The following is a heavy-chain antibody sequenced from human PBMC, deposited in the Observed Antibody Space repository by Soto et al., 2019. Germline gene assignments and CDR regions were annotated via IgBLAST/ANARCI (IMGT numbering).Heavy chain of an antibody. Sequence: SETLSLTCGVSGYSIRSGYYWGWIRQPPGKGLEWIGSIYHSGSTHYNPSLKSRVTISVDTSKNHFSLRLTSVTAADTVGYYCARNITGALSDYWSQGALVTVSS. V-gene: IGHV4-38-2*01. J-gene: IGHJ4*02. CDR1: GYSIRSGYY. CDR3: ARNITGALSDY. CDR2: IYHSGST. D-gene: IGHD1-20*01.